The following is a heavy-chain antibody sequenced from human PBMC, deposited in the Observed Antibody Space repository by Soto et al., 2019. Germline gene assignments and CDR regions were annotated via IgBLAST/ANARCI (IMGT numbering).Heavy chain of an antibody. D-gene: IGHD3-10*01. Sequence: EVQLVESGGGLVQSGGSLRLSCAASGFAVSSNYLSWVRQAPGKGLEWVSVIYSGGSTYYADSVKGRFTISTDNSKNTLYLQMNSLRVEDTTVYYCARDYWGGGGYLGQGTLVTVSS. CDR3: ARDYWGGGGY. CDR1: GFAVSSNY. J-gene: IGHJ4*02. CDR2: IYSGGST. V-gene: IGHV3-66*01.